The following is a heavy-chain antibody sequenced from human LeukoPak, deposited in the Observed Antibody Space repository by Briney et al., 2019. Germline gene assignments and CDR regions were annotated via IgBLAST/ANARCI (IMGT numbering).Heavy chain of an antibody. CDR1: GFPFSSYW. V-gene: IGHV3-7*01. J-gene: IGHJ6*03. CDR2: IKEDGSEK. Sequence: GGSLRLSCAASGFPFSSYWMSWVRQAPGRGLEWVANIKEDGSEKYYVDSVKGRFTISRDNAKNSLYLQMNSLRAEDTAVYYCARAFYYYYMDVWGKGTTVTVSS. CDR3: ARAFYYYYMDV.